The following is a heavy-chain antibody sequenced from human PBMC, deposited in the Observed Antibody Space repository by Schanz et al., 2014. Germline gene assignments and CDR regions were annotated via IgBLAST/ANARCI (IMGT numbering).Heavy chain of an antibody. CDR3: ARDRRFFDRDDLYYFDS. V-gene: IGHV1-18*01. CDR1: GYTFTSYG. J-gene: IGHJ4*02. D-gene: IGHD3-3*01. CDR2: ISVYNHNK. Sequence: QVQLVQSGGEVKKPGASVKVSCKASGYTFTSYGISWVRQAPGQGLEWMGWISVYNHNKEYDQKFQGRVTMTTDTSTSTAYMALTDLRSDDTAVYYCARDRRFFDRDDLYYFDSWGQGTLVTVSS.